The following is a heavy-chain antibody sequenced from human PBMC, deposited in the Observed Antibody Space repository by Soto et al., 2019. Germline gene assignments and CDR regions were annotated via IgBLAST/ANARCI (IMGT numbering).Heavy chain of an antibody. D-gene: IGHD3-10*01. Sequence: XATLSLACGVCGFCISSGHYWCWFRQPPGKGLEWIGSIFHSGSTYYNPSLKSRVTMSVDTSRNHFSLKLSSVTAADTAIYYCGRVALGPYNWLDPCGQRTLVTVSS. CDR1: GFCISSGHY. CDR3: GRVALGPYNWLDP. CDR2: IFHSGST. V-gene: IGHV4-38-2*01. J-gene: IGHJ5*02.